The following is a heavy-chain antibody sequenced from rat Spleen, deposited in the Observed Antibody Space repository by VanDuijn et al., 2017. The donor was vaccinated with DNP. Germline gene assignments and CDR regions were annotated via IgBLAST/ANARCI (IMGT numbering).Heavy chain of an antibody. CDR3: ARRWGDY. J-gene: IGHJ2*01. CDR2: ISPSGGST. Sequence: EVQLVESGGGLVQPGRSLKLSCAASGFTFSNYDMAWVRQAPTKGLEWVASISPSGGSTYYRDSVKGRFTISRDNAKSTLYLQMDSLRSEDTATYYCARRWGDYWGQGVMVTVSS. CDR1: GFTFSNYD. V-gene: IGHV5-25*01.